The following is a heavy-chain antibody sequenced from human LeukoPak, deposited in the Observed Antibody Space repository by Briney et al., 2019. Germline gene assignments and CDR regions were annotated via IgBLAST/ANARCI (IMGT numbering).Heavy chain of an antibody. CDR3: AKSNGYGLVDI. V-gene: IGHV4-34*08. CDR2: INHSEST. J-gene: IGHJ3*02. D-gene: IGHD3-10*01. CDR1: GITFSDHY. Sequence: GSLRLSCAASGITFSDHYMSWIRQPPGKGLEWIGEINHSESTNYNPSLKSRVTISVDTSKNQFSLKLSSVTAADTAVYYCAKSNGYGLVDIWGQGTMVTVSS.